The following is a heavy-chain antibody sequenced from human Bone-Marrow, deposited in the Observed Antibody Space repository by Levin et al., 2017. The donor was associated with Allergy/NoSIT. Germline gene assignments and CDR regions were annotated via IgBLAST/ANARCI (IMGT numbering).Heavy chain of an antibody. J-gene: IGHJ2*01. D-gene: IGHD4-17*01. CDR3: ARAGALDYAGWFFDF. CDR1: GFTFRSHS. Sequence: GGSLRLSCAASGFTFRSHSMNWVRQAPGKGLEWVSYISTSGGSVHYAESVKGRFTISRDNARDSLYLQMNSLRVEDTAVYYCARAGALDYAGWFFDFWGRGTLVTVSS. CDR2: ISTSGGSV. V-gene: IGHV3-48*04.